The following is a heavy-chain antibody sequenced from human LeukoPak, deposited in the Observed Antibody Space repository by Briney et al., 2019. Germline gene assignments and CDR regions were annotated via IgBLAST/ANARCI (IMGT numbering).Heavy chain of an antibody. V-gene: IGHV3-7*01. D-gene: IGHD2/OR15-2a*01. CDR1: GFSFGSYW. Sequence: GGSLRLSCAASGFSFGSYWMSWGRQAPGKGREWGANIKQDGSEKYYVDSVRGRFTISRDDAKNSLFLQMNSLRAEDTATYYCARGEFGDYYYFYMDVWGKGTTVTVSS. CDR2: IKQDGSEK. J-gene: IGHJ6*03. CDR3: ARGEFGDYYYFYMDV.